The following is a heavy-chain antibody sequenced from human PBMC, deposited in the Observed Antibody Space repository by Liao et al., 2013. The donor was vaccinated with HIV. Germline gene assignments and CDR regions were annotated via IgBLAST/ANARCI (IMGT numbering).Heavy chain of an antibody. Sequence: QVQLQESGPGLVKPSETLSLTCTVSGGSISSYYWSWIRQPAGKGLEWIGRIYTSGSTNYNPSLKSRVTMSVDTSKNQFSLKLSSVTAADTAVYYCVERYLVSSRVRVGYVRVLRVPVTVSTVTRVQGTL. V-gene: IGHV4-4*07. CDR3: VERYLVSSRVRVGYVRVLRVPVTVSTVT. D-gene: IGHD3-16*01. CDR1: GGSISSYY. J-gene: IGHJ4*02. CDR2: IYTSGST.